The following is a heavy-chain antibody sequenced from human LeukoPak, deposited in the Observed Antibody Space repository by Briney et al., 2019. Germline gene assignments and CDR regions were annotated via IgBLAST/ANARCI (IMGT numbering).Heavy chain of an antibody. CDR3: ARGDGYSGYDFGY. J-gene: IGHJ4*02. D-gene: IGHD5-12*01. CDR2: INHSGST. Sequence: SETLSLTCAVYGGSFSGYYWSWIRQPPGKGLEWIGEINHSGSTNYNPSLKSRVTISVDTSKNQFSLKLSSVTAADTAVYYCARGDGYSGYDFGYWGQGTLVTVSS. V-gene: IGHV4-34*01. CDR1: GGSFSGYY.